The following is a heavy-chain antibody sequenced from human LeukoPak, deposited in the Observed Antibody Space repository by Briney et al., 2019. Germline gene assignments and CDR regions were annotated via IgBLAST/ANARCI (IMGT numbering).Heavy chain of an antibody. CDR2: ISSDSNTI. CDR3: ARGLYGDHGGH. V-gene: IGHV3-48*01. J-gene: IGHJ4*02. Sequence: GGSLRLSCAASGFIFSSYSMNWVRQAPGKGLEWVSYISSDSNTIYYADSVKGRFTISRDNAKNSLYLQMNSLRAEDTAVYYCARGLYGDHGGHWGQGTLVTVSS. CDR1: GFIFSSYS. D-gene: IGHD4-17*01.